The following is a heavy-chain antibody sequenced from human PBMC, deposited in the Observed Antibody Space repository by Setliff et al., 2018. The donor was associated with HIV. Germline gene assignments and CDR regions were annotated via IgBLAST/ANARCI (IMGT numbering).Heavy chain of an antibody. V-gene: IGHV4-59*08. CDR1: GGSIRSDY. D-gene: IGHD3-16*01. CDR2: IYNSGST. CDR3: ARLLAYSDSPLAMDD. Sequence: SETLSLTCTVSGGSIRSDYWNWIRQPPGKGLEWIGYIYNSGSTTYNPSLKSRVTISVDTSKNQFTLRLSSVTAADTAVYYCARLLAYSDSPLAMDDWGKGTTVTVSS. J-gene: IGHJ6*03.